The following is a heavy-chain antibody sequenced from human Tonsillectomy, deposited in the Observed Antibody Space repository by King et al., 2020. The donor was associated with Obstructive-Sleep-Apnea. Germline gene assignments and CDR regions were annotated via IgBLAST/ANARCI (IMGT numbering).Heavy chain of an antibody. V-gene: IGHV4-59*01. CDR3: AKDASGTYYNWFDP. D-gene: IGHD3-10*01. CDR1: GGPIGNYY. Sequence: QLQESGPGLVKPSETLSLTCTVFGGPIGNYYWSWVRQPPGKGLEWICFVSNRRSNIYNPSPMSRVPISVDTSQNQFSLRLTSVTAADAAVYYCAKDASGTYYNWFDPWGQGIPVTVSS. CDR2: VSNRRSN. J-gene: IGHJ5*02.